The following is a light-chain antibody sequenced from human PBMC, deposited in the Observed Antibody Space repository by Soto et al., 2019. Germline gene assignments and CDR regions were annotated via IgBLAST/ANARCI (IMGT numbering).Light chain of an antibody. CDR1: QSILYSSNNKNY. CDR2: WAS. Sequence: DFVMTQSPDYLAVSLGERATINCKSSQSILYSSNNKNYLAWYQQKPGQPPKLLIYWASTREAGVPDRFSGSGYGTDFTLTISSLQAEDVAVYSCQQDYLPPLAFGQGTKVEVK. CDR3: QQDYLPPLA. J-gene: IGKJ1*01. V-gene: IGKV4-1*01.